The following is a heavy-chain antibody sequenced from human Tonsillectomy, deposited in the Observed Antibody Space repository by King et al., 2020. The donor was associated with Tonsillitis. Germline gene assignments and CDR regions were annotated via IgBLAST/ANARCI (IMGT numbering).Heavy chain of an antibody. CDR2: IYHSGST. Sequence: VQLQESGPGLVKPSGTLSLTCAVSGGSISSSNWWSWVRQPPGKGLEWIGEIYHSGSTNYSPSLKSRVTISVDKSKNQFSLKLSSVTAADTAVYYWSRDSAGSCWYAQRSLDAFDIWGQGTMVTVSS. J-gene: IGHJ3*02. V-gene: IGHV4-4*02. CDR1: GGSISSSNW. CDR3: SRDSAGSCWYAQRSLDAFDI. D-gene: IGHD6-19*01.